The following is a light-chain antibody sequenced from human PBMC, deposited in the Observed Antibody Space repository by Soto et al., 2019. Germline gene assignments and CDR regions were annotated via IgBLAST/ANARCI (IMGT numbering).Light chain of an antibody. J-gene: IGKJ2*01. V-gene: IGKV3-15*01. CDR1: QSVSSN. CDR2: GAS. CDR3: QQYNNWPPYT. Sequence: EIVMTQSPATLSVSPGERATLSCRASQSVSSNLAWYQQKPGQAPRLLIYGASTRPTGIPARFSGSGSGTEFTLTISSLQSEYFVVYYCQQYNNWPPYTFGQGTKLEIK.